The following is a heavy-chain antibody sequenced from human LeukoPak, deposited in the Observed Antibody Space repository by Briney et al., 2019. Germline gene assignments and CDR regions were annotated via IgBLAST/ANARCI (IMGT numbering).Heavy chain of an antibody. CDR3: AKFSGSYCSGGSCYFDY. Sequence: PGGSLRLSCAASGFTFSSYAMSWVRQAPGKGLEWVSAISGSGGSTYYADSVKGRFTISRDNSKNTLYLQMNSLRAEDTAVYYCAKFSGSYCSGGSCYFDYWGQGTLVTVSS. CDR2: ISGSGGST. CDR1: GFTFSSYA. J-gene: IGHJ4*02. D-gene: IGHD2-15*01. V-gene: IGHV3-23*01.